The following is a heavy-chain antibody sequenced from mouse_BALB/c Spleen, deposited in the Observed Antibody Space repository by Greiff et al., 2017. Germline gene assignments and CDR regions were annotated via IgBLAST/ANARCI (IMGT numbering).Heavy chain of an antibody. J-gene: IGHJ2*01. Sequence: EVQRVESGGGLVKPGGSLKLSCAASGFAFSSYDMSWVRQTPEKRLEWVAYISSGGGSTYYPDTVKGRFTISRDNAKNTLYLQMSSLKSEDTAMYYCARHGVYGNYVGFDYWGQGTTLTVSS. CDR3: ARHGVYGNYVGFDY. CDR2: ISSGGGST. CDR1: GFAFSSYD. V-gene: IGHV5-12-1*01. D-gene: IGHD2-1*01.